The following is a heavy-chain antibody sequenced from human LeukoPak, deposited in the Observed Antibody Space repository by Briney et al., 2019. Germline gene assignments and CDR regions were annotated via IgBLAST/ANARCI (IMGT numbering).Heavy chain of an antibody. CDR1: GYTFTNYG. Sequence: ASVKVSCKASGYTFTNYGISWVRQAPGQGLEWMGWISIYDGNTDYAQKLRGRVTMTTDTSTSTAYMELRSLRSDDTAVYYCARITYDFWSGYYMPDDPWGQETLVTVSS. V-gene: IGHV1-18*01. D-gene: IGHD3-3*01. CDR3: ARITYDFWSGYYMPDDP. CDR2: ISIYDGNT. J-gene: IGHJ5*02.